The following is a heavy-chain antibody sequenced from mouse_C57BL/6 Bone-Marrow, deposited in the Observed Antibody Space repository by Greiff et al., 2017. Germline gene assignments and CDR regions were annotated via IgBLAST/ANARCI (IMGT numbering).Heavy chain of an antibody. CDR2: IYPRDGST. CDR3: ARDYGSSYWYFDV. V-gene: IGHV1-85*01. D-gene: IGHD1-1*01. J-gene: IGHJ1*03. CDR1: GYNFTSYD. Sequence: VQLQQSGPELVKPGASVKLSCKASGYNFTSYDINWVKQRPGQGLEWIGWIYPRDGSTKYNEKFKGKATLTVDTSSSTAYMELHSLTSEGSAVYFFARDYGSSYWYFDVWGKGTTVTVSS.